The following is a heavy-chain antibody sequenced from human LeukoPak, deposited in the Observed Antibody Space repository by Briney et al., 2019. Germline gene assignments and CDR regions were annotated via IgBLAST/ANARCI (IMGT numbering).Heavy chain of an antibody. CDR2: ISTSSSYI. Sequence: GGSLRLSCAASGFTFSNMKWVRQAPGKGLEWVSSISTSSSYIYYADSVKGRFTISRDNAKNSLNLQMNSLRVEDTAVYYCARDRDWNSGFDYWGQGTLVTVSS. CDR3: ARDRDWNSGFDY. D-gene: IGHD1-7*01. V-gene: IGHV3-21*01. J-gene: IGHJ4*02. CDR1: GFTFSN.